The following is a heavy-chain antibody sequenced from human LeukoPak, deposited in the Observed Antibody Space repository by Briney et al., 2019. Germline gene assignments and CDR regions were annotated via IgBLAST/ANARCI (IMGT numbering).Heavy chain of an antibody. V-gene: IGHV3-30*18. CDR1: GLSFSSFG. Sequence: GGSLRLSCAASGLSFSSFGMHWVRQPPGKGLDWVAVVSHDGRKQYYADSVKGRITISRDNSKNTLYLQMNSLSAEDTAVYYCAKEGQQRVSTYFDSWGQGTLVTVSS. CDR2: VSHDGRKQ. D-gene: IGHD6-13*01. CDR3: AKEGQQRVSTYFDS. J-gene: IGHJ4*02.